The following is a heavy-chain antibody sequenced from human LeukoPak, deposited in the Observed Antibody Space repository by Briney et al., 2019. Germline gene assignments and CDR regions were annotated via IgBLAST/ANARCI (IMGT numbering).Heavy chain of an antibody. J-gene: IGHJ3*02. Sequence: SQTLSLTCAISGDSVSSNIAAWNWIRQSPSRGLEWPGRTYYRSTWLHDYAGSLKSRITINPDTSKNQFSLQLNSVTPEDTAVYYCARDIVVVVAATRGAFDIWGQGTMVTVSS. CDR3: ARDIVVVVAATRGAFDI. CDR2: TYYRSTWLH. CDR1: GDSVSSNIAA. V-gene: IGHV6-1*01. D-gene: IGHD2-15*01.